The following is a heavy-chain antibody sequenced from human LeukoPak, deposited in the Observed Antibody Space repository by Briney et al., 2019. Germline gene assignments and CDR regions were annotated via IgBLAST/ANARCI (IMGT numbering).Heavy chain of an antibody. CDR2: IYSGGST. V-gene: IGHV3-53*01. D-gene: IGHD3-10*01. CDR1: GFTVSSNY. CDR3: AKEFRGSPTDY. J-gene: IGHJ4*02. Sequence: GGSLRLSCAASGFTVSSNYMSWVRQAPGKGLEWVSVIYSGGSTYYADSVKGRFTISRDNSKNTLYLQMNSLRAEDTAVYYCAKEFRGSPTDYWGQGTLVTVSS.